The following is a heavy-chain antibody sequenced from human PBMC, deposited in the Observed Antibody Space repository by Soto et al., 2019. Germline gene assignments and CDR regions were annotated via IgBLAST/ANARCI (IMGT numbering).Heavy chain of an antibody. CDR1: GYTFTNSG. J-gene: IGHJ6*02. Sequence: ASVKVSCKASGYTFTNSGFSWVRQAPGQGHEWVGWIRVNNGDTHYAQQLQGRVTMTTDTSTSTAFMELRSLRSDDTAVYYCARDSDYYDSSGYYYGMLVWGQGTTVTAP. V-gene: IGHV1-18*01. CDR2: IRVNNGDT. CDR3: ARDSDYYDSSGYYYGMLV. D-gene: IGHD3-22*01.